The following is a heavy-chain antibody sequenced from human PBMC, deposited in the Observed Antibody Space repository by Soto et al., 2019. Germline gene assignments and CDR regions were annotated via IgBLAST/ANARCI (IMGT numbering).Heavy chain of an antibody. V-gene: IGHV3-23*01. CDR2: ISGSGSST. J-gene: IGHJ4*02. CDR1: GFTFSSYV. CDR3: AKDHIVTTKAY. D-gene: IGHD5-12*01. Sequence: LRLSCAASGFTFSSYVMSWVRQAPGKGLEWVSTISGSGSSTYYADSVKGRFTISRDNSKNTVYLQMHSLRAEDTAIYYCAKDHIVTTKAYWGQGTLVTVSS.